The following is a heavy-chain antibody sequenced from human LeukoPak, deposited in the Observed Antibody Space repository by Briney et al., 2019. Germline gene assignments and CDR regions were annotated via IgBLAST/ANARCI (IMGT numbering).Heavy chain of an antibody. CDR2: IDPSDSYT. CDR3: ARHVTGVSPMSDAFEI. Sequence: PGESLKISCKCSGYSFTSYWIGWVRQMPGKGLEWMGRIDPSDSYTTHSPSFQGHVTISADKSISTAYLQWSSLQASDTAMYYCARHVTGVSPMSDAFEIWGQGTMVTVSS. J-gene: IGHJ3*02. D-gene: IGHD5/OR15-5a*01. CDR1: GYSFTSYW. V-gene: IGHV5-10-1*01.